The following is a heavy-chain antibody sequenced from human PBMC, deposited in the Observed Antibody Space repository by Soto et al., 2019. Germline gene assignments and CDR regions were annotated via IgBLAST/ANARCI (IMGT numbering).Heavy chain of an antibody. CDR3: AMITMIHSFDP. V-gene: IGHV1-69*01. CDR1: GGTFRSNG. CDR2: IIPIVHTA. J-gene: IGHJ5*02. D-gene: IGHD3-22*01. Sequence: QVQLVQSGAEVKKPGSSVKVSCKASGGTFRSNGISWVRQAPGQGLEWLGGIIPIVHTASYAQTFGGRVTITADESTTTAYMELSSLRSEDTAVYYCAMITMIHSFDPWGQGTLVTVSS.